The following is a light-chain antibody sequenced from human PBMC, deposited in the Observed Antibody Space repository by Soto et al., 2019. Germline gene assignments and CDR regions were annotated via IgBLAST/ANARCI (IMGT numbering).Light chain of an antibody. CDR2: AAS. Sequence: DIQMTQSPSSLSASVGDRVTITCRASQSISSYLNWYQQKPGKAPKLLIYAASSLQSGVPSRFSGSGSGTDFTLTISSLQPEDFATYYCQQSYSTPPITFCQGIRLEIK. J-gene: IGKJ5*01. V-gene: IGKV1-39*01. CDR1: QSISSY. CDR3: QQSYSTPPIT.